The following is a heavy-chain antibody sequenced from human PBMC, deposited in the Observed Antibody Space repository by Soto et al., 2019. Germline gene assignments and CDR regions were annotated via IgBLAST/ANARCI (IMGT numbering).Heavy chain of an antibody. CDR3: ARYCSSTSCLNFDI. V-gene: IGHV3-30*03. D-gene: IGHD2-2*01. CDR2: ISYDGTNE. J-gene: IGHJ4*02. Sequence: QTGGSLRLSCTVSGFTFSAFAMYWVRQAPGKGLEWVALISYDGTNEDYAESVRGRFTISRDNSKNTLYLDMNSLSAEDTAVYYCARYCSSTSCLNFDIWGQGVLVTVSS. CDR1: GFTFSAFA.